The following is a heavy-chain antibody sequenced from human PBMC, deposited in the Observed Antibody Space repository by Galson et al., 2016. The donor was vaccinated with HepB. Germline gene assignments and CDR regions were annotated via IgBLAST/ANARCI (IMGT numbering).Heavy chain of an antibody. CDR1: GYTFTGFY. Sequence: SVKVSCKASGYTFTGFYIHWVRQAPGQGLEWMGYVSPNSGGADYAQKFQGRVTMTSDTSINATYMELRGLRSGDTAVYYCARQTIVSTLNWFDPWGQGTLVTVSS. D-gene: IGHD5-24*01. J-gene: IGHJ5*02. CDR2: VSPNSGGA. CDR3: ARQTIVSTLNWFDP. V-gene: IGHV1-2*02.